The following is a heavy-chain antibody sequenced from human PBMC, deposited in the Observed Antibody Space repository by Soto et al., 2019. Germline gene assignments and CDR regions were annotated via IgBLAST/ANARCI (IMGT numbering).Heavy chain of an antibody. CDR2: VSSAGSTQ. CDR3: AKDLGYSYGGFFDY. D-gene: IGHD5-18*01. V-gene: IGHV3-30*18. CDR1: GFIFSNYG. J-gene: IGHJ4*02. Sequence: QVHLVESGGGVVQPERSLRLSCAASGFIFSNYGMHWVRQAPGKGLEWVAVVSSAGSTQYYADSVKGRFTISRDNSKNTVFLQMNSLRAEDTPVYYCAKDLGYSYGGFFDYWCQGTLVTVSS.